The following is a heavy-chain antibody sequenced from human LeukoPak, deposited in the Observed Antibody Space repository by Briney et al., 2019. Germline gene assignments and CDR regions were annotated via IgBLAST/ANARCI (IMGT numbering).Heavy chain of an antibody. J-gene: IGHJ4*02. D-gene: IGHD3-22*01. CDR3: AKDFASGYYSYYFDY. CDR1: GFTFSSYW. Sequence: GGSLRLSCAASGFTFSSYWMHWVCQAPWKGLVWVSHINSDGSSTNYADSVKGRFTISRDNARDTLYLQMNSLRAEDTAVYYCAKDFASGYYSYYFDYWGQGTLVTVSS. V-gene: IGHV3-74*01. CDR2: INSDGSST.